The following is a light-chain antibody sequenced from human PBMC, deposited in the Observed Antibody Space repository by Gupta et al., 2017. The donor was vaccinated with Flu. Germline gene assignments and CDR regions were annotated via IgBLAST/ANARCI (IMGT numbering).Light chain of an antibody. CDR2: RAS. V-gene: IGKV1-39*01. CDR1: QSIRNY. Sequence: SSLSASVGDRVTITCRASQSIRNYLNWYKQKPGEAPKLLVYRASSWQSGVPSRFSGSGYGTDFTLTISSRQPEDCATYFCQQSDSTPLLTFGHGTKVDIK. J-gene: IGKJ3*01. CDR3: QQSDSTPLLT.